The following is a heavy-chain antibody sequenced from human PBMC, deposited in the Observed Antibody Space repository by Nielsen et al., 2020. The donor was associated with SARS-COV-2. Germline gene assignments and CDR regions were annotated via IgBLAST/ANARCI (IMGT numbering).Heavy chain of an antibody. V-gene: IGHV5-51*01. J-gene: IGHJ3*02. CDR1: GYSFTTYW. D-gene: IGHD5-12*01. Sequence: GGSLRLSCKGSGYSFTTYWIGWVRQMPGKGLEWMGMIYPGDSDTKNSPSFQGQVTFSADKSISTAYLQWGSLKASDTAMYFCARHLFHGYIAGRRVSTFDIWGQGTMVTVSS. CDR2: IYPGDSDT. CDR3: ARHLFHGYIAGRRVSTFDI.